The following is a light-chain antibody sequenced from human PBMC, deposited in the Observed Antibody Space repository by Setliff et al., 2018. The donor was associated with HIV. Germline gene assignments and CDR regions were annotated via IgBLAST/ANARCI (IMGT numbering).Light chain of an antibody. CDR2: ANN. Sequence: QSVLTHTPSASRTPGQGVTISRSGGSSNIGANTVNWYQQLPGSAPKLLIFANNQRPSGVPDRFSGSRSGTSASLAISGLQSQDESDYYCASWDDSLNGHVFGTGTQGHRP. J-gene: IGLJ1*01. CDR3: ASWDDSLNGHV. CDR1: SSNIGANT. V-gene: IGLV1-44*01.